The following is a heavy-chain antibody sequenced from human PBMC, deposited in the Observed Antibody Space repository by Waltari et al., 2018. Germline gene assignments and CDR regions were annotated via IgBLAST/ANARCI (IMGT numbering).Heavy chain of an antibody. Sequence: EVQLVESGGDLVQPGGSLRLSCAASGLTFSDNSMRWVRQAPGEGQEWIAYISIRGDTKFYADSVRGRFTISRDNAKSPVYLQMSSLRAEDTAVYYCRLLLVGATEEGYFDSWGQGTLVTVSS. CDR2: ISIRGDTK. V-gene: IGHV3-48*04. CDR1: GLTFSDNS. J-gene: IGHJ4*02. CDR3: RLLLVGATEEGYFDS. D-gene: IGHD1-26*01.